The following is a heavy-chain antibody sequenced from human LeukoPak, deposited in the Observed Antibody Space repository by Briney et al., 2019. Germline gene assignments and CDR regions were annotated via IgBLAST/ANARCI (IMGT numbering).Heavy chain of an antibody. D-gene: IGHD3-22*01. CDR2: IRNKAKSSTT. Sequence: GGSLRLSCAASGFTFSDHYMDWVRQAPGKGLEWVGRIRNKAKSSTTEYAASVKGRFTISRDDSKNSLYLQMNSLKTEDTAVYYCARVGDYYDSNGYSVDAFDIWGQGTMVTVSS. CDR1: GFTFSDHY. V-gene: IGHV3-72*01. J-gene: IGHJ3*02. CDR3: ARVGDYYDSNGYSVDAFDI.